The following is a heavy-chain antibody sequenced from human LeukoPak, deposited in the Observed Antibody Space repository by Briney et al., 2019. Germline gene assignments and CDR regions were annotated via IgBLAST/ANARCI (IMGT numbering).Heavy chain of an antibody. CDR2: IYYSGST. CDR1: GGSISSYY. CDR3: ARQVDSSSWYGYYYYYMDV. D-gene: IGHD6-13*01. Sequence: SETLSLTCTVSGGSISSYYWSWIRQPPGKGLEWIGYIYYSGSTNYNPSLKSRVTISVDTSKNQFSLKLSSVTAADTAVYYCARQVDSSSWYGYYYYYMDVWGKGTTVTISS. V-gene: IGHV4-59*08. J-gene: IGHJ6*03.